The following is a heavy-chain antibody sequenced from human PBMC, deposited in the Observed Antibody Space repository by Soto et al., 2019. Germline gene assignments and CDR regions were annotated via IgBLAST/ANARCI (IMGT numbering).Heavy chain of an antibody. CDR1: GGTFSSYT. J-gene: IGHJ4*02. CDR2: IIAILGVA. CDR3: AREAKSDCSGGSCYRDFDY. Sequence: SVKVSCKASGGTFSSYTIRWVRQAHGQGLEWMGRIIAILGVAKYAQKFQGRVTITRDTSTSTAYMELSSLRSEDTAVYYCAREAKSDCSGGSCYRDFDYWGQGTLVTVSS. V-gene: IGHV1-69*04. D-gene: IGHD2-15*01.